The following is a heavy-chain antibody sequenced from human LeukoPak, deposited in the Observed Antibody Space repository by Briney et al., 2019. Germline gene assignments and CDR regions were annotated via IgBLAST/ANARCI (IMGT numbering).Heavy chain of an antibody. D-gene: IGHD5-24*01. CDR3: AREMATIKGGLDAFDI. CDR2: ISHDGSNK. CDR1: GFTFSSYG. J-gene: IGHJ3*02. V-gene: IGHV3-30*03. Sequence: GGSLRLSCAASGFTFSSYGMHWVRQAPGKGLEWVAVISHDGSNKYYADSVKGRFTISRDNSKNTLYLQMNSLRAEDTAVYYCAREMATIKGGLDAFDIWGQGTMVTVSS.